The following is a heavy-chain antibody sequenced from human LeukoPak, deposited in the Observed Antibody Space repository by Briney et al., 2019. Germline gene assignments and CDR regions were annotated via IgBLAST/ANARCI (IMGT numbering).Heavy chain of an antibody. CDR1: GFTFSSYA. CDR3: AKASFWSGYYDYYYYMDV. V-gene: IGHV3-30-3*01. D-gene: IGHD3-3*01. J-gene: IGHJ6*03. Sequence: GGSLRLSCAASGFTFSSYAMHWVRQAPGKGLEWVAVISYDGSNKYYADSVKGRFTISRDNSKNTLYLQMNSLRAEDTAVYYCAKASFWSGYYDYYYYMDVWGKGTTVTVSS. CDR2: ISYDGSNK.